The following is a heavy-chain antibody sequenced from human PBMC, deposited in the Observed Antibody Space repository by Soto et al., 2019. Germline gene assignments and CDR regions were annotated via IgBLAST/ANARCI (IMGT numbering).Heavy chain of an antibody. V-gene: IGHV4-59*01. CDR2: IYYSGST. D-gene: IGHD6-13*01. Sequence: PSETLSLTCTVSGGSISSYYWSWIRQPPGKGLEWIGYIYYSGSTNYNPSLKSRVTISVDTSKNQFSLKLSSVTAADTAVYYCARDLGSSFDWFDPWGQGTLVTVSS. CDR3: ARDLGSSFDWFDP. J-gene: IGHJ5*02. CDR1: GGSISSYY.